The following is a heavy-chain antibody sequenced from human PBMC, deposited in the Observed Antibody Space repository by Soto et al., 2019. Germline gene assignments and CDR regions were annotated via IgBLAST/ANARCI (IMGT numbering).Heavy chain of an antibody. CDR3: ARGSEYYYDSSGYLGDAFDI. J-gene: IGHJ3*02. CDR2: INHSKRT. V-gene: IGHV4-34*01. CDR1: GGSFSGYY. Sequence: SDTLSLTCAVYGGSFSGYYWSWIRQPPGQGMEGIGEINHSKRTNYNTSLKSRVILSLDTSKIQFSLKLSSVTAADTAVYYCARGSEYYYDSSGYLGDAFDIWGQGTMVT. D-gene: IGHD3-22*01.